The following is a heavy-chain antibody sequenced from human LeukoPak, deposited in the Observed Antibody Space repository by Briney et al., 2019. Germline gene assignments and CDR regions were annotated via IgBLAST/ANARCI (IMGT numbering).Heavy chain of an antibody. J-gene: IGHJ4*02. CDR1: GFTFSDYA. D-gene: IGHD5-18*01. CDR2: ISSSGSTI. V-gene: IGHV3-48*03. CDR3: ARDGGYSYGYGPTHFDY. Sequence: GGSLRLSCAASGFTFSDYAMTWVRQAPGKGLEWVSYISSSGSTIYYADSVKGRFTISRDNAKNSLYLQMNSLRAEDTAVYYCARDGGYSYGYGPTHFDYWGQGTLVTVSS.